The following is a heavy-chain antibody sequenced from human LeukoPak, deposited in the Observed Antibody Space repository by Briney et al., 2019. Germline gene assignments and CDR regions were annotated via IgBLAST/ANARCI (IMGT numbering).Heavy chain of an antibody. CDR2: IYYSGST. Sequence: SETLSLTCTVSGASINSYYWSWIRQPPGKGLEWIGYIYYSGSTNYNPSLKSRVTISVDTSKNQFSLKPSSVTAADTAVYYCASVGYGDYVWGQGTLVTVSS. J-gene: IGHJ4*02. CDR1: GASINSYY. D-gene: IGHD4-17*01. V-gene: IGHV4-59*01. CDR3: ASVGYGDYV.